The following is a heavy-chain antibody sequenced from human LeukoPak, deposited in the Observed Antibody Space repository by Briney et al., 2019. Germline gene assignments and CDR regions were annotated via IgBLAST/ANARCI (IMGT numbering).Heavy chain of an antibody. Sequence: ASVKVSCKASGYTFTGYYMHWVRQAPGQGLEWMGWINPNTGATKYAQKFQGRVTLTRDTSISTAQMELSSLRSDDTAVYYCARDLGNYYGSGSYYYWGQGTLVTVSS. V-gene: IGHV1-2*02. J-gene: IGHJ4*02. D-gene: IGHD3-10*01. CDR1: GYTFTGYY. CDR2: INPNTGAT. CDR3: ARDLGNYYGSGSYYY.